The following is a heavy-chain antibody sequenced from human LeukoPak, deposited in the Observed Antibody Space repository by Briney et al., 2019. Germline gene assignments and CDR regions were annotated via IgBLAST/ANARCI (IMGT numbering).Heavy chain of an antibody. D-gene: IGHD2-2*01. CDR3: AREKGGIGIVVAPLDDAFDI. J-gene: IGHJ3*02. CDR1: GYRFSNYD. Sequence: ASVKVSCKASGYRFSNYDIMWVRQAPGQGLEWMGWISAYSDNTTYAQKVQGRVTMTTDTSTSTASMELRSLRSDDTAVYYCAREKGGIGIVVAPLDDAFDIWGQGTMVTVSS. V-gene: IGHV1-18*01. CDR2: ISAYSDNT.